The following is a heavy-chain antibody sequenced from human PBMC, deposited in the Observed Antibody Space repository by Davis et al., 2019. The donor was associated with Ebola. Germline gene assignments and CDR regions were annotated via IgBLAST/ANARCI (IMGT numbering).Heavy chain of an antibody. CDR2: ISGSGGST. CDR3: TYTYSSGEDV. Sequence: GESLKISCAASGFTFSSYAMSWVRQAPGKGLEWVSAISGSGGSTYYADSVKGRFTISRDNSKNTLYLQMNSLKTEDTAVYYCTYTYSSGEDVWGQGTTVTVSS. J-gene: IGHJ6*02. V-gene: IGHV3-23*01. D-gene: IGHD6-25*01. CDR1: GFTFSSYA.